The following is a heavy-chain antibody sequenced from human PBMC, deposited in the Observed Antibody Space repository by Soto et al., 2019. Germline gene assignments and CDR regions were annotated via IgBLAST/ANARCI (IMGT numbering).Heavy chain of an antibody. V-gene: IGHV4-30-2*01. J-gene: IGHJ4*02. CDR1: GGSISSGGYS. D-gene: IGHD4-17*01. CDR2: IYHSGST. Sequence: SETLSLTCAVSGGSISSGGYSWSWIRQPPGKGLEWIGYIYHSGSTYYNPSLKSRVTISVDRSKNQFSLKLSSVTAADTAVYYCARGQGYGDLRHFDYWGQGTLVTVSS. CDR3: ARGQGYGDLRHFDY.